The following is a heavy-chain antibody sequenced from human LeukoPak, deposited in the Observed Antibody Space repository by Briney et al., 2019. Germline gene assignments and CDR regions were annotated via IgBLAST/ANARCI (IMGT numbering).Heavy chain of an antibody. D-gene: IGHD1-26*01. Sequence: GGSLRLSCAASGFSLSSYAMHWVRQAPGKGLEWVSFVSFDGRNKNYADSVRGRFTISRDDSKNTLYLQMSSLRNEDTAVYFCARIVGHTRSEFWGQGTLVTVSS. CDR1: GFSLSSYA. V-gene: IGHV3-30*04. CDR3: ARIVGHTRSEF. CDR2: VSFDGRNK. J-gene: IGHJ4*02.